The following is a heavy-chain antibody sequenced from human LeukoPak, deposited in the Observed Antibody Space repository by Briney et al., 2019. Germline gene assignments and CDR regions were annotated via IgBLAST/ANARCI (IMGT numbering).Heavy chain of an antibody. V-gene: IGHV3-23*01. Sequence: GGSLRLSCAASGFTFSSYAMSWVRQAPGKGLEWVSAISGSGGSTYYADSVKGRFTISRDNSKNTLYLQLNSLRAEDTAVYYCAKSPTVTINLDYWGQGTLVTVSS. D-gene: IGHD4-17*01. CDR2: ISGSGGST. J-gene: IGHJ4*02. CDR1: GFTFSSYA. CDR3: AKSPTVTINLDY.